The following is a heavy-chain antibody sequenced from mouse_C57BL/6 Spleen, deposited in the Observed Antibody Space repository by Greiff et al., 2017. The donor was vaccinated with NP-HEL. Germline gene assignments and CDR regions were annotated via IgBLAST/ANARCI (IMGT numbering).Heavy chain of an antibody. CDR3: AEVDYYGSSSYAMDY. CDR2: IYPGSGST. J-gene: IGHJ4*01. D-gene: IGHD1-1*01. Sequence: QVQLQQPGAELVKPGASVKMSCKASGYTFTSYWITWVKQRPGQGLEWIGDIYPGSGSTNYNEKFKSKATLTVDTSSNTAYMQLSSLTSEDSAVYYCAEVDYYGSSSYAMDYWGQGTSVTVSS. CDR1: GYTFTSYW. V-gene: IGHV1-55*01.